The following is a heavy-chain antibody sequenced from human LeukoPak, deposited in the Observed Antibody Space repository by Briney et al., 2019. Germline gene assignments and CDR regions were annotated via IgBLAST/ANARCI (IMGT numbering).Heavy chain of an antibody. Sequence: GGSLRLSCAASGFTFSSYWMHWVRQAPGKGLEWVSVIYSGGGTNYADSVKGRFIISRDNSKNTVYLQMNSLRAEDTAVYYCASPYGTNAFDIWGQGTMVTVSS. CDR3: ASPYGTNAFDI. J-gene: IGHJ3*02. V-gene: IGHV3-66*01. CDR1: GFTFSSYW. D-gene: IGHD1-14*01. CDR2: IYSGGGT.